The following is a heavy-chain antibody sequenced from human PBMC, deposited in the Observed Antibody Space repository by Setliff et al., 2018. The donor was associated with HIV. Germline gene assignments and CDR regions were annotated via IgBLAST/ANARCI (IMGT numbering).Heavy chain of an antibody. CDR1: GGSISSHY. D-gene: IGHD3-16*01. CDR3: ARVAWAPYYYYYYMDV. V-gene: IGHV4-59*11. CDR2: IYNSRST. J-gene: IGHJ6*03. Sequence: SETLSLTCTVSGGSISSHYWSWIRQPPGKGLEWIGYIYNSRSTNYHPSLKSRLTISVDTSKNQFSLKLSSVTAADTAVYYCARVAWAPYYYYYYMDVWGKGTTVTVSS.